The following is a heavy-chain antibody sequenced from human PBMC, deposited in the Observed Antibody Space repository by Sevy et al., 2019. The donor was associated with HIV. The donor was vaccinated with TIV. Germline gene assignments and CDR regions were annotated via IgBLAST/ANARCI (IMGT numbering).Heavy chain of an antibody. CDR3: ARVGSSGWFRYYGMDV. CDR1: GVTVSNNY. CDR2: IYSGGGT. V-gene: IGHV3-53*01. Sequence: GGSLRLSCAASGVTVSNNYMTWVRQAPGKGLEWVSLIYSGGGTYYADSVKGRFTISRDNSKNTLYLQMNSLRAEDTAVYYWARVGSSGWFRYYGMDVWGQGTTVTVSS. D-gene: IGHD6-19*01. J-gene: IGHJ6*02.